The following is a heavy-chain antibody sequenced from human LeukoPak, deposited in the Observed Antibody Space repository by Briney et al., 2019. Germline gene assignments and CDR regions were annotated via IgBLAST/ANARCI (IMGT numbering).Heavy chain of an antibody. V-gene: IGHV1-69*13. J-gene: IGHJ5*02. Sequence: GASVKVSCKASGGTFSSYAISWVRQAPGQGLEWMGGIIPIFGTANYAQKFQGRVTITADESTSTAYMGLSSLRSEDTAVYYCARAGIDYSNHCWFDPWGQGTLVTVSS. CDR1: GGTFSSYA. CDR3: ARAGIDYSNHCWFDP. D-gene: IGHD4-11*01. CDR2: IIPIFGTA.